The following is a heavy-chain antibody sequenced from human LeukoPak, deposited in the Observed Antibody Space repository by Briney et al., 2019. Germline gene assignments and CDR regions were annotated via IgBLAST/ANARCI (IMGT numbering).Heavy chain of an antibody. D-gene: IGHD6-13*01. CDR1: GGSISSSSYY. CDR3: ARDPDDIAAAGYFDY. CDR2: IYYSGST. V-gene: IGHV4-39*07. Sequence: KSSETLSLTCTVSGGSISSSSYYWGWIRQPPGKGLDWIGSIYYSGSTYYNPSLKSRVTISVDTSKNQFSLKLSSVTDADTAVYYGARDPDDIAAAGYFDYWGQGTLVTVPS. J-gene: IGHJ4*02.